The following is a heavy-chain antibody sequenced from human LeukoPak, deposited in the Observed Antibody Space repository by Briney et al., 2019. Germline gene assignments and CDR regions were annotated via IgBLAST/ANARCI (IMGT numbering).Heavy chain of an antibody. V-gene: IGHV4-59*01. Sequence: SETLSLTCTVSGGSISSYYWSWIRQPPGKGLEWIGYIYYSGSTNYNPSLKSRVTISVDTSKNQFSLKLSSVTAADTAVYYCAREFGIAAAGHYFDYWGQGTLVTVSS. CDR3: AREFGIAAAGHYFDY. CDR2: IYYSGST. D-gene: IGHD6-13*01. CDR1: GGSISSYY. J-gene: IGHJ4*02.